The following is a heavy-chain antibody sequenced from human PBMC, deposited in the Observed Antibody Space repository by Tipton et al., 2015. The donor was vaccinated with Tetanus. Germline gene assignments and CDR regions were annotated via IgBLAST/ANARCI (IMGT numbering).Heavy chain of an antibody. J-gene: IGHJ5*02. V-gene: IGHV4-31*03. D-gene: IGHD6-6*01. CDR2: IYYSGDT. Sequence: TLSLTCTVSGDSISRSRYFWNWIRQRPGKGPEWIGYIYYSGDTYYNPSLKSRVSMSVDTSKNQFSLNLSSVTAADTAVYYCARDRGGGRVVRLNWLDPWGQGTLVTVSS. CDR3: ARDRGGGRVVRLNWLDP. CDR1: GDSISRSRYF.